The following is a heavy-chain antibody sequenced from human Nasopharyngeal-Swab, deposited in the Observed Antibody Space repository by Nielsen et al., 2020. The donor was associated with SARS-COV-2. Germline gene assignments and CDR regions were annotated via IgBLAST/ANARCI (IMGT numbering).Heavy chain of an antibody. CDR1: GFTFNNYN. CDR3: ASHYNDYIAPVAVDY. D-gene: IGHD4-11*01. CDR2: ISSSSSYI. Sequence: GGSLRLSCAASGFTFNNYNFNWVRQAPGKGLEWVSSISSSSSYIYYADSVKGRFTISRDNARNSLYLQMDSLRAEDTAVYYCASHYNDYIAPVAVDYWGQGALVTVSS. V-gene: IGHV3-21*01. J-gene: IGHJ4*02.